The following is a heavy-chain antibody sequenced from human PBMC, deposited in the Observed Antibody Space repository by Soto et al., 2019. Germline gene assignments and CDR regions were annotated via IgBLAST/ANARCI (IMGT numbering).Heavy chain of an antibody. CDR1: GFTVSSNY. Sequence: EVQLVESGGGLIQPGGSLRLSCAASGFTVSSNYMIWVRQAPGMGLEWVSLIFSGGTTYYADSVKGRFTISRDNSKNTLYLQMNGLGAEDTAVYYCATTTQFFYYFDSWGQGTLLTVSS. CDR2: IFSGGTT. J-gene: IGHJ4*02. CDR3: ATTTQFFYYFDS. D-gene: IGHD2-2*01. V-gene: IGHV3-53*01.